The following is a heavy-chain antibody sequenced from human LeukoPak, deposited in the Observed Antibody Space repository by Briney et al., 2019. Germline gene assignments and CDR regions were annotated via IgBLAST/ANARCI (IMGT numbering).Heavy chain of an antibody. CDR1: GYTFTSYD. CDR3: AREVVYYDSSGQINWFDP. J-gene: IGHJ5*02. CDR2: MNPNSGNT. Sequence: GASVRVSCKASGYTFTSYDINWVRQATGQGLEWMGWMNPNSGNTGYAQKFQGRVTMTRNTSISTAYMELSSLRSEDTAGYYCAREVVYYDSSGQINWFDPWGQGTLVTVSS. D-gene: IGHD3-22*01. V-gene: IGHV1-8*01.